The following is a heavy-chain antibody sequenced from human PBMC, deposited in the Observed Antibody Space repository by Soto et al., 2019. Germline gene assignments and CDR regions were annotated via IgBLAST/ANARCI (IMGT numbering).Heavy chain of an antibody. Sequence: ASVKVSCKASGGTFSSYAISWVRQAPGQGLEWMGGIIPIFGTANYAQKFQGRVTITADESTSTAYMELGSLRSEDTAVYYCARVGIAASYYGMDVWGQGTTVTVSS. V-gene: IGHV1-69*13. CDR3: ARVGIAASYYGMDV. D-gene: IGHD6-6*01. CDR2: IIPIFGTA. CDR1: GGTFSSYA. J-gene: IGHJ6*02.